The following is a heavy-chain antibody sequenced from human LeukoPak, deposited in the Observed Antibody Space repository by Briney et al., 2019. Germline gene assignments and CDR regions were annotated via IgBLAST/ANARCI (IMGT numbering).Heavy chain of an antibody. J-gene: IGHJ6*02. Sequence: QSGGSLRLSCAASGFTFSSYGMHWVRQAPGKGLEWVAVISYDGSNKYYADSVKGRFTISRDNSKNTLYLQMNSLRAEDTAVYYCAKELEQYYYGMDVWGQGTTATVSS. D-gene: IGHD1/OR15-1a*01. V-gene: IGHV3-30*18. CDR3: AKELEQYYYGMDV. CDR2: ISYDGSNK. CDR1: GFTFSSYG.